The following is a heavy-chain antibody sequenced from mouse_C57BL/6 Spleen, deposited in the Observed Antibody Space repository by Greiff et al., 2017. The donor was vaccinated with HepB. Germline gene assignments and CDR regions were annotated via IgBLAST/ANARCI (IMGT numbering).Heavy chain of an antibody. CDR1: GYTFSSYA. CDR2: ISDGGSYT. V-gene: IGHV5-4*01. Sequence: EVKLMESGGGLVKPGGSLKLSCAASGYTFSSYAMSWVRQTPEKRLEWVATISDGGSYTYYPDNVKGRFTISRDNAKNNLYLQMSHLKSEDTAMYYCARDPYYYGSGDAMDYWGQGTSVTVSS. D-gene: IGHD1-1*01. J-gene: IGHJ4*01. CDR3: ARDPYYYGSGDAMDY.